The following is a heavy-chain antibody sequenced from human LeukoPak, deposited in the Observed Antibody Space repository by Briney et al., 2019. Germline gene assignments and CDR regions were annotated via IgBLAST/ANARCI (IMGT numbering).Heavy chain of an antibody. V-gene: IGHV3-23*01. D-gene: IGHD3-3*01. CDR1: GLTFSSYA. CDR3: ARSSYYDFWSGYTVGAFDI. J-gene: IGHJ3*02. CDR2: ISGSGGST. Sequence: PGGSLRLSCAASGLTFSSYAMSWVRQAPGKGLEWFSAISGSGGSTYYADSVKGRFTISRDNSKNTLYLQMNSLRAEDTAVYYCARSSYYDFWSGYTVGAFDIWGQGTMVTVSS.